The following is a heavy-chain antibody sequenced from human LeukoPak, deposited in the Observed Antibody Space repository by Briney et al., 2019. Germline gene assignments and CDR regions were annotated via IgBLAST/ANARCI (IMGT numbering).Heavy chain of an antibody. CDR2: IYYSGST. Sequence: SETLSLTCTVSGGSINSNSYYWGWIRQPPGKGLEWIGSIYYSGSTYYNPSLKSRVTISVDTSKNQFSLKLSSVTAADTAVYYCARDSGWPRLFDYWGQGTLVTVSS. CDR1: GGSINSNSYY. CDR3: ARDSGWPRLFDY. V-gene: IGHV4-39*07. J-gene: IGHJ4*02.